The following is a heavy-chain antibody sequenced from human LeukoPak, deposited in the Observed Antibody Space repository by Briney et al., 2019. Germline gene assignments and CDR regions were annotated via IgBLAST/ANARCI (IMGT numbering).Heavy chain of an antibody. CDR2: IYPGDSDT. J-gene: IGHJ4*02. Sequence: GESLKISTNAAEYSFTNYCNCCGSQMPGKGLEWMGIIYPGDSDTRYSPSFQSQVTISVDKSTTTAYLQWHSLKASDTAVYYCARQGAAVGYDYWGQGTLVTVSS. CDR1: EYSFTNYC. CDR3: ARQGAAVGYDY. D-gene: IGHD6-13*01. V-gene: IGHV5-51*01.